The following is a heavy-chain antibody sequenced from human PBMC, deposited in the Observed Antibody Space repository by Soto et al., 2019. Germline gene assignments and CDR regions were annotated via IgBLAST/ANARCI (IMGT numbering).Heavy chain of an antibody. CDR2: IFHSGTM. J-gene: IGHJ6*02. CDR1: GGSISTSDW. Sequence: QVQLQESGPGLVKPSGTLSLTCAVSGGSISTSDWWSWVRQPPGTGLEWIGEIFHSGTMHYNLSLRGRVSISVDKSKSQFSLKLTSVTAADTAVYYCARMGYCSGGRCYPAYYGMDVWGQGITVTVSS. CDR3: ARMGYCSGGRCYPAYYGMDV. V-gene: IGHV4-4*02. D-gene: IGHD2-15*01.